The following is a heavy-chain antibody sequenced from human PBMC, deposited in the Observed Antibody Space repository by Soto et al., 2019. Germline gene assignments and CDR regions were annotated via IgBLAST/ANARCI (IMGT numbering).Heavy chain of an antibody. D-gene: IGHD3-22*01. CDR2: IYYSGST. CDR1: GGSVSSGSYY. CDR3: ARDHSSGWVNWFDP. Sequence: SETLSLTCTVSGGSVSSGSYYWSWIRQPPGKGLEWIGYIYYSGSTNYNPSLKSRVTISVDTSKNQFSLKLSSVTTADTAVYYCARDHSSGWVNWFDPWGQGTLVTVSS. V-gene: IGHV4-61*01. J-gene: IGHJ5*02.